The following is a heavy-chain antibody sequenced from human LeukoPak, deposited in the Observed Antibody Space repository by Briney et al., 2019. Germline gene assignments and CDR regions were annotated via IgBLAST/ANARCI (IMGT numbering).Heavy chain of an antibody. CDR2: INSDGSST. V-gene: IGHV3-74*01. CDR3: ARVPGGNSYYYYMDV. J-gene: IGHJ6*03. CDR1: GFTFSSYW. D-gene: IGHD2-15*01. Sequence: GGSLRLSCAASGFTFSSYWMHWVRQAPGKGLVWVSRINSDGSSTSYADSVKGRFTISRDNAKNTPYLQMNSLRAEDTAVYYCARVPGGNSYYYYMDVWGKGTTVTVSS.